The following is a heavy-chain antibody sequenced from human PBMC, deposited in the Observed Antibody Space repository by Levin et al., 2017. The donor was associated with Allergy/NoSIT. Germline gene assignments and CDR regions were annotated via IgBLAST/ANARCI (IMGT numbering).Heavy chain of an antibody. CDR2: INWNRDKI. Sequence: LSLTCAASGFTFGDYAMHWVRQAPGKGLEWVSGINWNRDKIGYADSVRARFTISRDNAKNSLYLQMNSLGPEDTALYYCAKGLNWGSPNTFDYWGQRTLVTVSS. CDR3: AKGLNWGSPNTFDY. CDR1: GFTFGDYA. J-gene: IGHJ4*02. V-gene: IGHV3-9*01. D-gene: IGHD7-27*01.